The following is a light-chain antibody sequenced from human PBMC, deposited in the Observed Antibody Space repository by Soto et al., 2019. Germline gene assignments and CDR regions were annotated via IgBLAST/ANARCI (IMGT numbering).Light chain of an antibody. V-gene: IGLV1-51*01. J-gene: IGLJ2*01. CDR1: YSNIGSNF. CDR2: DNS. CDR3: GTWDSSLSVVL. Sequence: QSVLTQPPSVSAAAGQKVIISCSGSYSNIGSNFVSWYQHFPGSAPRLLIYDNSQRPSGIPDRFSGSKSGSSATLGITGLQTGDEADYYCGTWDSSLSVVLFGGGTKLTVL.